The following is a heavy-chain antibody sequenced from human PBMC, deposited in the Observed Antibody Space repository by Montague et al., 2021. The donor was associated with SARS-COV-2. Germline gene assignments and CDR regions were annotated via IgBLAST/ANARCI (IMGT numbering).Heavy chain of an antibody. CDR2: IYSSGST. CDR3: ARVPTAYYYDSKEDRATPGDFDI. Sequence: SETLSLTCTVSGGSISSSSYYWGWIRQPPGKGLEWIGSIYSSGSTYYNPSLKSRVTISVDTSKNQFSLKLSSVTAADTAVYYCARVPTAYYYDSKEDRATPGDFDIWGQGTLVTVSS. V-gene: IGHV4-39*01. CDR1: GGSISSSSYY. D-gene: IGHD3-22*01. J-gene: IGHJ3*02.